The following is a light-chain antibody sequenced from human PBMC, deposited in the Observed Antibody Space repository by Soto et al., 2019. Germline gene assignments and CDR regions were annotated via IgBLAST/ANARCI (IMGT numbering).Light chain of an antibody. CDR3: SSYTTTYSVV. J-gene: IGLJ2*01. CDR1: SSDVGRFNY. V-gene: IGLV2-14*01. CDR2: EVS. Sequence: QSVLTQPASVSGSPGQSITISCTGTSSDVGRFNYVSWYQQHPGKVPRLMISEVSKRPSGVSNRFSGSKSGNTASLTISGLQAEDEADYYCSSYTTTYSVVFGGGTKVTVL.